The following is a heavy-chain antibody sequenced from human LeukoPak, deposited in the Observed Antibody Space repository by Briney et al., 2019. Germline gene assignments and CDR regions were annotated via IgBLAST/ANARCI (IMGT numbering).Heavy chain of an antibody. J-gene: IGHJ4*02. CDR3: AKDTAMAYYFDY. CDR1: GYTFTGYY. D-gene: IGHD5-18*01. Sequence: ASVKVSCKASGYTFTGYYMHWVRQAPGQGPEWMGWINPNSGGTNYAQKFQGRVTMTRDTSISTAYMELSRLRSDDTAVYYCAKDTAMAYYFDYWGQGTLVTVSS. V-gene: IGHV1-2*02. CDR2: INPNSGGT.